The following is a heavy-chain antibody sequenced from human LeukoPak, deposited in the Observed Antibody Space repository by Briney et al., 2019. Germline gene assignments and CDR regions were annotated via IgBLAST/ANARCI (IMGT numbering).Heavy chain of an antibody. CDR3: AKAPVTTCSGAYCYPFDY. J-gene: IGHJ4*02. CDR1: GFTLGSYA. V-gene: IGHV3-23*01. CDR2: ISVSGNT. D-gene: IGHD2-21*01. Sequence: GGSLRLSCATSGFTLGSYAMSWVRQAPGKGLEWVSAISVSGNTYHADSVKGRFTISRDSSKNTLYLQMNRLRAEDAAVYYCAKAPVTTCSGAYCYPFDYWGQGTLVTVSS.